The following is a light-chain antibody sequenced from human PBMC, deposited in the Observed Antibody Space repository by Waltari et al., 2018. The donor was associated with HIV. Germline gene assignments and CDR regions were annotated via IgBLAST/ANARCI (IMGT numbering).Light chain of an antibody. V-gene: IGLV3-25*03. J-gene: IGLJ2*01. Sequence: SYEVTQPPSVSVSPGQTARITCSGDALPNQYAYWYQQKPGQAPVLVMYKDSERPSGIPERFSGSSSGTTVTLTISGVQAEDEADYYCQSADNSGTFVIFGGGTNLTVL. CDR3: QSADNSGTFVI. CDR1: ALPNQY. CDR2: KDS.